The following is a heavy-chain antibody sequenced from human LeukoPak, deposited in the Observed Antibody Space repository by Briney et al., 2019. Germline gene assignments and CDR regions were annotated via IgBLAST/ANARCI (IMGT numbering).Heavy chain of an antibody. Sequence: SETLSLTCTASGDSVTSGTVNWAWLRQPPGKGLEWIATVYYTGSTYYNPSLKSRVTISMDTSKNQFSLDLRSVVAPDTAAYYRAPHRGSGSLSRPCDPWGQGTLVTVSS. V-gene: IGHV4-39*01. J-gene: IGHJ5*02. CDR2: VYYTGST. D-gene: IGHD3-10*01. CDR1: GDSVTSGTVN. CDR3: APHRGSGSLSRPCDP.